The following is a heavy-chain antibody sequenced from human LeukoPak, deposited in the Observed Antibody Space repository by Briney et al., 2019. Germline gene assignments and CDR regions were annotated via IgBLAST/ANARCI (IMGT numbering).Heavy chain of an antibody. CDR3: ARHGTAAGPFQL. D-gene: IGHD2-21*02. J-gene: IGHJ1*01. Sequence: SETLSFTCTVSGGSISSYYWSWIRQPPGKGLEWIGYVYSSGTTNYNPSLESRVSVSVDTSKNQFSLKVTSVAAADTAVYYCARHGTAAGPFQLWGQGTLVTVSS. CDR2: VYSSGTT. V-gene: IGHV4-59*08. CDR1: GGSISSYY.